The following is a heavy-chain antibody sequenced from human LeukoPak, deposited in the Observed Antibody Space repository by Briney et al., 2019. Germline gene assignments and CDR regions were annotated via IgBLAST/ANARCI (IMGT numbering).Heavy chain of an antibody. Sequence: SETLSLTCAVYGGSFSSYYWSWIRQPPGKGLEWIGYIYYSGSTNYNPSLKSRVTISVDTSKNQFSLKLSSVTAADTAVYYCARGIFSGSPIYYFDYWGQGTLVTVSS. V-gene: IGHV4-59*01. CDR2: IYYSGST. J-gene: IGHJ4*02. CDR1: GGSFSSYY. D-gene: IGHD1-26*01. CDR3: ARGIFSGSPIYYFDY.